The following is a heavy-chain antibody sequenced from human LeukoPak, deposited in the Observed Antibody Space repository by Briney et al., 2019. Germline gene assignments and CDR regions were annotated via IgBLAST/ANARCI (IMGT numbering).Heavy chain of an antibody. CDR2: INPNSGGT. V-gene: IGHV1-2*02. Sequence: ASVKVSCKASGYTFTGYYMHWVRQAPGQGLEWMGWINPNSGGTHYAQKFQGRVTMTEDTSTDTAYMELSSLRSEDTAVYYCATDRGYCSSTSCYDPYYYYGMDVWGQGTTVTVSS. CDR1: GYTFTGYY. CDR3: ATDRGYCSSTSCYDPYYYYGMDV. D-gene: IGHD2-2*01. J-gene: IGHJ6*02.